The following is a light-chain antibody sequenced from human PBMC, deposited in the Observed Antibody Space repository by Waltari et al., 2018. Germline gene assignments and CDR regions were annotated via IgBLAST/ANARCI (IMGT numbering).Light chain of an antibody. J-gene: IGKJ4*01. CDR2: DTS. Sequence: VLTQSPATLSLSPGERATLSCRASQSVNNYLAWYQQNPGQAPRLLIYDTSNRATGIPARFSGSGSGTDFTLTISSLEPEDVAVYYCQQRTNWPLTFGGGTKVEIK. CDR1: QSVNNY. V-gene: IGKV3-11*01. CDR3: QQRTNWPLT.